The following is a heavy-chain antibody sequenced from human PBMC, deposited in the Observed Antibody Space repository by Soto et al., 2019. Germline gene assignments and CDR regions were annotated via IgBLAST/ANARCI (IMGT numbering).Heavy chain of an antibody. J-gene: IGHJ4*02. CDR1: GFRVSGDTAS. Sequence: ISGFRVSGDTASWNWVRQSPSTGLEWLARTYYRSRWLFDYAASVRSRVMLNADSSQNQVSLQLNSVTTEDTAVYYCARGGLQGSDSWGQGTLVTVSS. V-gene: IGHV6-1*01. CDR2: TYYRSRWLF. CDR3: ARGGLQGSDS. D-gene: IGHD4-4*01.